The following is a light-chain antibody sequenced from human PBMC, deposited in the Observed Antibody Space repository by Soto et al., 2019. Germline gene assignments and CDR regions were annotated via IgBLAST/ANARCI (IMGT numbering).Light chain of an antibody. V-gene: IGKV1-5*03. CDR1: QSIRSW. CDR3: QRYNSYAYT. CDR2: KAS. J-gene: IGKJ2*01. Sequence: DIQMTQSPSTLSASVGERVTITCRASQSIRSWLAWYQQKPGKAPVVLIYKASSLDGEVPSRFSGSGSGTEFTLTIRSPQPDDFATYYCQRYNSYAYTFGQGTKLEIK.